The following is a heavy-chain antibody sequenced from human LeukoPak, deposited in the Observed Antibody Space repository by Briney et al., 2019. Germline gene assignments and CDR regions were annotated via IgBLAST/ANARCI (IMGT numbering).Heavy chain of an antibody. V-gene: IGHV5-51*01. CDR1: GYSFTSYW. CDR3: ARLRYSYGYDYYYYYYMDV. J-gene: IGHJ6*03. CDR2: IYPGDSDT. Sequence: GESLKISCRGSGYSFTSYWIGWVRQMPGKGLEWMGIIYPGDSDTRYSPSFQGQVTISADKSISTAYLQWSSLKASDTAMYYCARLRYSYGYDYYYYYYMDVWGKGTTVTVSS. D-gene: IGHD5-18*01.